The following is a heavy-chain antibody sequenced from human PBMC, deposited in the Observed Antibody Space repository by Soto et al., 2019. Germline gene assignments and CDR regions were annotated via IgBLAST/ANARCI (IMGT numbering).Heavy chain of an antibody. CDR1: GGSISSDNYY. J-gene: IGHJ4*02. D-gene: IGHD2-15*01. Sequence: SETLSLTCTVSGGSISSDNYYWGWIRQPPGKGLEWIGTINYSGSTNYTPSLTSRVTISIDTSKNQFSLKLSSVTAADTAVYFCARRWAFRGAAQAYSPFDYWGQGTLVTVSS. V-gene: IGHV4-39*01. CDR3: ARRWAFRGAAQAYSPFDY. CDR2: INYSGST.